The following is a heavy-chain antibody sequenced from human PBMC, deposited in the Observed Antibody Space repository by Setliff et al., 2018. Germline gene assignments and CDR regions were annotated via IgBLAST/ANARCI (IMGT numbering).Heavy chain of an antibody. CDR2: INHSGGT. Sequence: PSETLSLTCAVQGGPFSGYYWSWIRQPPGKGLESIGGINHSGGTNYNPSLKSRVTVSIDTSKNHFSLKLSSVTAADTAVYYCARTGTYRYFDSWGQGTLVTVPQ. CDR3: ARTGTYRYFDS. V-gene: IGHV4-34*01. D-gene: IGHD1-1*01. CDR1: GGPFSGYY. J-gene: IGHJ4*02.